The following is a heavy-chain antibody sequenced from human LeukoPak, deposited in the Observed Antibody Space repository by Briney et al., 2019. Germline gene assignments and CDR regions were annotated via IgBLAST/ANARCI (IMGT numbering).Heavy chain of an antibody. CDR3: ARRSYDFWSGYPPGYYMDV. D-gene: IGHD3-3*01. CDR1: GGSFSGYY. CDR2: INHSGST. J-gene: IGHJ6*03. V-gene: IGHV4-34*01. Sequence: PSETLSLTCAVYGGSFSGYYWSWIRQPPGKGLEWIGEINHSGSTNYNPSLKSRVTISVDTSKNQFSLKLSSVTAADTAVYYCARRSYDFWSGYPPGYYMDVWGKGTTVTVSS.